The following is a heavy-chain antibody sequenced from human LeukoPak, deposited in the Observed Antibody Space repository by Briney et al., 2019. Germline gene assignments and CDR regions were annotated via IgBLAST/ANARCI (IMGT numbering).Heavy chain of an antibody. D-gene: IGHD3-22*01. CDR3: ARGDYSSGYYYYFDS. Sequence: SETLSLTCAVYGGSFSGYYWSWIRQPPGKGLEWIGEINHSGSTNYNPSLKSRVIISVDTSRNQFSLKLYSVTAADTAVYYCARGDYSSGYYYYFDSWGQGTLVTVSS. CDR2: INHSGST. V-gene: IGHV4-34*01. J-gene: IGHJ4*02. CDR1: GGSFSGYY.